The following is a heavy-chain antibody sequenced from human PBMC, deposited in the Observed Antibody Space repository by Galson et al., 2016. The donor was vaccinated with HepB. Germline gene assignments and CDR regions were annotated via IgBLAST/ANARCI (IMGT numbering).Heavy chain of an antibody. CDR1: GFTFSNYA. V-gene: IGHV3-23*01. J-gene: IGHJ6*02. CDR3: AKRPYSYGWHYGMDV. CDR2: ITSGGTT. Sequence: SLRLSCAASGFTFSNYAVSWVRQAPGKGLEWVSGITSGGTTYYADSVKGRFTISRDNSKNILYLQMKSLRDEDTAVNHCAKRPYSYGWHYGMDVWGQGTTVTVSS. D-gene: IGHD5-18*01.